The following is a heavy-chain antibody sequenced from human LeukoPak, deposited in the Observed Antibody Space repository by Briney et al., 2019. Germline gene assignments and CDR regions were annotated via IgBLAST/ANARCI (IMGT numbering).Heavy chain of an antibody. CDR2: ISDNGTFT. CDR1: GFAFKSYG. Sequence: GGSLRLSCAASGFAFKSYGMSWVRQAPGKGLEWVSGISDNGTFTYYADSVKGRFTISRDNSNNTVYVHVHSLRAEDTAVYYCAKDRLTLDALDVWGQGTVVTVSS. J-gene: IGHJ3*01. CDR3: AKDRLTLDALDV. V-gene: IGHV3-23*01. D-gene: IGHD4/OR15-4a*01.